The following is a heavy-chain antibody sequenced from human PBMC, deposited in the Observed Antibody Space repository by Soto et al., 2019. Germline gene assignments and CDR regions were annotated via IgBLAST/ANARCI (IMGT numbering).Heavy chain of an antibody. CDR2: ISGDGGDLT. V-gene: IGHV3-23*01. J-gene: IGHJ3*02. Sequence: GGSLRLSCADSGFTFSSFAMGWVRQAPGKGLEWVSAISGDGGDLTYNADSVRGRFTISRDNSRNTLYLQMNSLRAEDTAVYYCARRVIGSSRAFDIWGQGTMVTVSS. D-gene: IGHD3-10*01. CDR1: GFTFSSFA. CDR3: ARRVIGSSRAFDI.